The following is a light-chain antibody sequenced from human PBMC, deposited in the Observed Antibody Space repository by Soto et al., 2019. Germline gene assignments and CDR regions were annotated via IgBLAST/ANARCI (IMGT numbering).Light chain of an antibody. CDR1: QSVNTY. Sequence: EIVLTQSPATLSLSPGERATLSCRASQSVNTYLAWYQQKPGQAPRLLIYDASNRATGIPARFSGSGSGTDFTLTISSLEPEDFAVYYCLQRRNSWTFVQWTKVDIK. J-gene: IGKJ1*01. CDR2: DAS. CDR3: LQRRNSWT. V-gene: IGKV3-11*01.